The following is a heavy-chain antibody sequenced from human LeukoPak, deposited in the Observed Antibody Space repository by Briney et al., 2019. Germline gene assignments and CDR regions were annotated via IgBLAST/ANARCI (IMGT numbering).Heavy chain of an antibody. CDR3: ARGPERENYYDSSGYFDY. Sequence: PSETLSLTCAVYGGSFSGYYWSWIRQPPGKGLEWIGEINHSGSTNYNPSLKSRVTISVDTSKNQFSLKLSSVTAADKAVYYCARGPERENYYDSSGYFDYWGQGTLVTVSS. D-gene: IGHD3-22*01. J-gene: IGHJ4*02. CDR1: GGSFSGYY. CDR2: INHSGST. V-gene: IGHV4-34*01.